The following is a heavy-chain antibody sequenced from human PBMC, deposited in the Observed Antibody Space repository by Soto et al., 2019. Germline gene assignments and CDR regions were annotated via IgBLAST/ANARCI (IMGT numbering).Heavy chain of an antibody. CDR1: RGSISSTSYY. CDR2: IYYSGST. J-gene: IGHJ5*02. Sequence: SETLSLTCTVSRGSISSTSYYWGWIRQPPGKGLEWIGSIYYSGSTSYNPSLKSRVTISIDTSKNQFSLNLSSVTAADTAVYYCARQSNWFDPWGQGTLVTVSS. V-gene: IGHV4-39*01. CDR3: ARQSNWFDP.